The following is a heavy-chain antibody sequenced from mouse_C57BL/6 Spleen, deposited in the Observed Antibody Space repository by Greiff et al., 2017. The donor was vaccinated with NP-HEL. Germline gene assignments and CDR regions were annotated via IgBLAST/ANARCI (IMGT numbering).Heavy chain of an antibody. V-gene: IGHV1-15*01. CDR1: GYTFTDYE. Sequence: VQLQQSGAELVRPGASVTLSCKASGYTFTDYEMHWVKQTPVHGLEWIGAIDPETGGTAYNQKFTGKAILTADKSSSTAYMELRSLTSEDSAVYYCTRRGSSPYYFDYWGKGTTLTVSS. D-gene: IGHD1-1*01. J-gene: IGHJ2*01. CDR3: TRRGSSPYYFDY. CDR2: IDPETGGT.